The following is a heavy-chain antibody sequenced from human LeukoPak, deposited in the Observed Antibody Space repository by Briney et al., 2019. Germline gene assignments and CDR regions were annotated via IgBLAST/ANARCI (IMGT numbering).Heavy chain of an antibody. J-gene: IGHJ6*02. CDR3: ARVPPDYYYYYGMDV. V-gene: IGHV3-23*01. CDR1: GFTFSNYG. CDR2: ISGTGGTT. Sequence: GGSLRLSCAASGFTFSNYGMNWVRQAPGKGLEWVSRISGTGGTTFYADSVKGRFTISRDNAKNTLYLQMNSLRAEDTAVYYCARVPPDYYYYYGMDVWGQGTTVTVSS.